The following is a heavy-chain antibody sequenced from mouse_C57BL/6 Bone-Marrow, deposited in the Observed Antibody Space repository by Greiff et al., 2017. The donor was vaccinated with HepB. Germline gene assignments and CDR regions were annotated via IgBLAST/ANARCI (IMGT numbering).Heavy chain of an antibody. D-gene: IGHD1-1*01. J-gene: IGHJ4*01. CDR1: GFTFSDYG. CDR3: ASDYGSSYYAMEY. CDR2: ISSGSSTI. V-gene: IGHV5-17*01. Sequence: VQLKESGGGLVKPGGSLKLSCAASGFTFSDYGMHWVRQAPEKGLEWVAYISSGSSTIYYADTVKGRFTISRDNAKNTLFLQMTSLRSEDTAMYYCASDYGSSYYAMEYWGQGTSVTVSS.